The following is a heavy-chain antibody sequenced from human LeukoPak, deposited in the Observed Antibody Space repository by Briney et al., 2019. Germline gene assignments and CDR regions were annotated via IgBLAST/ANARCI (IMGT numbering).Heavy chain of an antibody. CDR3: ASVSRYSGSFIDY. Sequence: SETLSLTCTVSGGSISSNYWSWIRQPAGKGLEWIGRIYTSGSTNYNPSLKSRVTISVDTSKNQFSLKLSSVTAADTAVYYRASVSRYSGSFIDYWGQGTLVTVSS. D-gene: IGHD1-26*01. CDR2: IYTSGST. CDR1: GGSISSNY. V-gene: IGHV4-4*07. J-gene: IGHJ4*02.